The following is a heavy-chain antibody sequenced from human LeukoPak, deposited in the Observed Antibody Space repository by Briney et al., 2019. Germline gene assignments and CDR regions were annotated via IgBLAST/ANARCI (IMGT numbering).Heavy chain of an antibody. CDR2: IYTSGST. CDR3: ASQSGSYDINGYYYYYYMDV. CDR1: GGSISSYY. J-gene: IGHJ6*03. Sequence: SETLSLTCTVSGGSISSYYWSWIRQPAGKGLEWLGRIYTSGSTNYNPSLKSRVTISVDTSKNQFSLKLSSVTAADTAVYYCASQSGSYDINGYYYYYYMDVWGKGTTVTVSS. D-gene: IGHD1-26*01. V-gene: IGHV4-4*07.